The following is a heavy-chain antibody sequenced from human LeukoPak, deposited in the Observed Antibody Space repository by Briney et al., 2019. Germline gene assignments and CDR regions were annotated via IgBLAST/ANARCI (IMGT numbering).Heavy chain of an antibody. CDR1: GFTFSSYA. V-gene: IGHV3-23*01. CDR3: AKDGLLWFGEYGDDAFDI. J-gene: IGHJ3*02. Sequence: PGGSLRLSCAASGFTFSSYAMSWVRQAPGKGLEWVSAISGSGGSTYYADSVKGRFTISRDNSKNTLYLQMNSLRAEDTAVYYCAKDGLLWFGEYGDDAFDIWGQGTMVTVSS. D-gene: IGHD3-10*01. CDR2: ISGSGGST.